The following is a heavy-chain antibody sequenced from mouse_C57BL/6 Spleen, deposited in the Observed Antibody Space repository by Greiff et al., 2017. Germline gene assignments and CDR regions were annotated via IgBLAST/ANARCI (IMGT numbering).Heavy chain of an antibody. CDR2: FYPGSGSI. D-gene: IGHD2-5*01. CDR1: GYTFTEYT. Sequence: QVQLKESGAELVKPGASVKLSCKASGYTFTEYTIHWVKQRSGQGLEWIGWFYPGSGSIKYNEKFKDKATLTADKSSSTVYMELSRLTSEDSAVYCCARPEGAYYSSPAWFAYWGQGTLVTVSA. J-gene: IGHJ3*01. V-gene: IGHV1-62-2*01. CDR3: ARPEGAYYSSPAWFAY.